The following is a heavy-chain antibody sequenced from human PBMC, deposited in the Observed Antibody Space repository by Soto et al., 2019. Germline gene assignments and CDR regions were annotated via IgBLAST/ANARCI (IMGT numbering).Heavy chain of an antibody. V-gene: IGHV3-72*01. J-gene: IGHJ4*02. CDR2: SRDKGNSYST. CDR3: TRSIVGTTSSDY. D-gene: IGHD1-26*01. Sequence: EVQLVESGGGLVKPGGSLRLSCAGSGFTFSDNYIDWFRQAPGKGLEWVGRSRDKGNSYSTDYAASVKGRFTVSRDASKNSLYLQMNSLKTEDTALYYCTRSIVGTTSSDYWGQGTLVTVSS. CDR1: GFTFSDNY.